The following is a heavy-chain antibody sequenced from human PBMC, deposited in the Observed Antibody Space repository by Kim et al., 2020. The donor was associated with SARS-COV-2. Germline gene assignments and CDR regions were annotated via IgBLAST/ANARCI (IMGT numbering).Heavy chain of an antibody. CDR1: GYTFTNYY. CDR2: INPSGGST. D-gene: IGHD1-26*01. CDR3: ARSGSYRSGAFDI. Sequence: ASVKVSCKASGYTFTNYYMHWVRQAPGQGLEWMGVINPSGGSTTYPQKFQGRVTMTRDTSTSTVYLELSSLRSEDTAVYYCARSGSYRSGAFDIWGQGTVVTVSS. J-gene: IGHJ3*02. V-gene: IGHV1-46*01.